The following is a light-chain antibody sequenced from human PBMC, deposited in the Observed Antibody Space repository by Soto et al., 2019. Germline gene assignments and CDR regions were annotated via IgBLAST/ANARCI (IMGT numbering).Light chain of an antibody. CDR1: QSISRY. CDR2: GAS. CDR3: QQYGSSPPT. V-gene: IGKV3-20*01. J-gene: IGKJ1*01. Sequence: IVLTQFPGTLALSPGERTTLSCMASQSISRYLSWYQQKPGQCPRLLIYGASSRATGTPDRFSGSGSGTDFTLTINGLEPEDFALYYCQQYGSSPPTFGQGSKV.